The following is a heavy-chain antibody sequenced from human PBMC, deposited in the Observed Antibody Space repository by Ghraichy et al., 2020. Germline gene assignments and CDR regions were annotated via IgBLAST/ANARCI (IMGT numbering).Heavy chain of an antibody. CDR1: GGSISSYY. Sequence: SETLSLTCTVSGGSISSYYWSWIRQPPGKGLEWIGYIYYSGSTNYNPSLKSRVTISVDTSKNQFSLKLSSVTAADTAVYYCARETRGADQRWGGMDVWGQGTTVTVSS. CDR3: ARETRGADQRWGGMDV. D-gene: IGHD5-24*01. V-gene: IGHV4-59*01. J-gene: IGHJ6*02. CDR2: IYYSGST.